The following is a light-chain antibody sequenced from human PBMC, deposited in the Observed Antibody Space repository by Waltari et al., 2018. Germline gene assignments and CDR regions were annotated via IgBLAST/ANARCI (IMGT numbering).Light chain of an antibody. CDR1: TRDVGGYNY. CDR3: CSYAFSSNWV. CDR2: EVS. J-gene: IGLJ3*02. V-gene: IGLV2-8*01. Sequence: QSALTQPPSASGSPGQPVTISFPGTTRDVGGYNYVSWYQQHPGKAPKLMIFEVSKRPSGVPDRFSGSKSGNTASLTVSGLQAEDEADYYCCSYAFSSNWVFGGGTKLTVL.